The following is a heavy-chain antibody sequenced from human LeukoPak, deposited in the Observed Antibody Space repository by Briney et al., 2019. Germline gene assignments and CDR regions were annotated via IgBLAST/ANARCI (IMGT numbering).Heavy chain of an antibody. CDR1: GFTFSRYW. CDR3: ARGGGNNWSDYFDY. CDR2: IKQDGSEK. D-gene: IGHD1-1*01. Sequence: GGSLRLSCAASGFTFSRYWMSWVRQAPGKGLEWVANIKQDGSEKYYVDSVKGRFTISRDNAKNSLYLQMNSLRAEDTAVYYCARGGGNNWSDYFDYWGQGTLVTVSS. J-gene: IGHJ4*02. V-gene: IGHV3-7*03.